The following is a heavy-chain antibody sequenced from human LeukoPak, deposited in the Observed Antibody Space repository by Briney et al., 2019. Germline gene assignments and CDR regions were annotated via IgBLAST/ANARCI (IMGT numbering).Heavy chain of an antibody. J-gene: IGHJ4*02. D-gene: IGHD1-26*01. CDR1: GFTVSSNY. Sequence: GGSLRLSCAASGFTVSSNYMSWVRQAPGKGLEWVSVIYSGGSTYYADSVKGRFTISRDNSKNTLYLQMNSLRAEDTAVYYCASGARVYSGSYYTFDYWGQGTLITVSS. V-gene: IGHV3-53*01. CDR3: ASGARVYSGSYYTFDY. CDR2: IYSGGST.